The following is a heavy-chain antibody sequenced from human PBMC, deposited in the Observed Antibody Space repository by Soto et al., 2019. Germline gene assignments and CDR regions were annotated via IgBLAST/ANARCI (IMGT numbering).Heavy chain of an antibody. D-gene: IGHD2-2*01. CDR2: IYYSGST. CDR3: ARRQLPGNNYFDY. V-gene: IGHV4-59*01. Sequence: SETLSLTCTVSGGSISSYYWSWIRQPPGKGLEWIGYIYYSGSTNYNPSLKSRVTISVDTSKNQFPLKLSSVTAADTAVYYCARRQLPGNNYFDYWGQGTLVTVSS. J-gene: IGHJ4*02. CDR1: GGSISSYY.